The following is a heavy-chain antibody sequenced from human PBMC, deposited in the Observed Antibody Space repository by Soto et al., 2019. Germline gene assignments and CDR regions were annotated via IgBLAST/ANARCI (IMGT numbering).Heavy chain of an antibody. D-gene: IGHD6-6*01. CDR3: ARGFIAARPGGDAFDI. CDR1: GGSFSGYY. J-gene: IGHJ3*02. CDR2: INHSGST. Sequence: SETLSLTCAVYGGSFSGYYWSWIRQPPGKGLEWIGEINHSGSTNYNPSLKSRVTISVDTSKNQFSLKLSSVTAADTAVYYCARGFIAARPGGDAFDIWGQGTMVTVSS. V-gene: IGHV4-34*01.